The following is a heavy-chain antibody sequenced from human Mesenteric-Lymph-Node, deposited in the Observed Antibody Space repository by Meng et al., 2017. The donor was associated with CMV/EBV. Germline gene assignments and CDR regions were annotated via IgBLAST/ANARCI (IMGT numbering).Heavy chain of an antibody. D-gene: IGHD3-10*01. V-gene: IGHV1-69*01. CDR2: IIPRFAAP. Sequence: SGAPFTNYYLFWARPAPGQGLEWMGGIIPRFAAPNYAQKFEGRVTITADETTRTGYMELSNLKSDDTAIYYCATDAYGSGSYYFDFWGQGTLVTVSS. CDR3: ATDAYGSGSYYFDF. J-gene: IGHJ4*02. CDR1: GAPFTNYY.